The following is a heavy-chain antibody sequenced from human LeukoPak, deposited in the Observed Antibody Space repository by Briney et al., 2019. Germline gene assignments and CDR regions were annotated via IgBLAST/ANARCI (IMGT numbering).Heavy chain of an antibody. CDR1: GFTFNDA. Sequence: GGSLRLSCAASGFTFNDAWMNWVRQAPGKGLEWVSAISGSGGSTYYADSVKGRFTISRDNSKNTLYLQMNSLRAEDTAVYYCANDAAAGTGWGQGTLVTVSS. CDR3: ANDAAAGTG. CDR2: ISGSGGST. J-gene: IGHJ4*02. D-gene: IGHD6-13*01. V-gene: IGHV3-23*01.